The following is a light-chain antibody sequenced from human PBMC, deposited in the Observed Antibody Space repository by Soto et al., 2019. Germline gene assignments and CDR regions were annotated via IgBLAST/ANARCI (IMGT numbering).Light chain of an antibody. Sequence: EIVLTQSPGILSLSPGERATLSCRASQSVSSSYLAWYQQKPGQAPRLLIYGASSRATGIPDRFSGSGSGTDFTLNISRLEPDDLAVYYCQQYDSSPLTFGGGTKVEIK. CDR1: QSVSSSY. V-gene: IGKV3-20*01. CDR3: QQYDSSPLT. J-gene: IGKJ4*01. CDR2: GAS.